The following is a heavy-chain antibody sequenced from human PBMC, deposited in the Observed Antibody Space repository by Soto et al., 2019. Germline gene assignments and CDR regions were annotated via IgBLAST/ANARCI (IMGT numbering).Heavy chain of an antibody. V-gene: IGHV4-34*01. D-gene: IGHD2-2*01. CDR3: AISEGNCSSTSCLNY. J-gene: IGHJ4*02. CDR1: GGSFSGYY. Sequence: QVPLQQWGAGLLKPSETLSLTCAVYGGSFSGYYWSWIRQPPGKGLEWIGEINHSGSTNYNPSLKSRVTISVDQSKNQFSLKLSSVTAADTAVYYCAISEGNCSSTSCLNYWGQGTLVTVSS. CDR2: INHSGST.